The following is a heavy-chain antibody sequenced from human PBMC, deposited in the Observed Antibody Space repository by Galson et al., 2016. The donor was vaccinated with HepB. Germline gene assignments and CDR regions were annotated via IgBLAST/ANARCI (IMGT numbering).Heavy chain of an antibody. J-gene: IGHJ3*01. V-gene: IGHV4-31*03. D-gene: IGHD4-17*01. CDR2: IYSSGYS. CDR3: ARDSSSGLRTFDV. Sequence: TLSLTCTVSGGSISSGDYYWTWIRQRPGKGLEWIGYIYSSGYSYSHPSLKNRLAISADTSKNQFSLKLNSVTAADTAVYYCARDSSSGLRTFDVWGQGRMVTVSS. CDR1: GGSISSGDYY.